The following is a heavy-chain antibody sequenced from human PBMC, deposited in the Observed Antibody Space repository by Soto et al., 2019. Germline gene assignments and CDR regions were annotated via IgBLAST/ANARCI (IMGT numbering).Heavy chain of an antibody. CDR1: GYTFSDSV. CDR2: IWYDGNNK. CDR3: ATADSSGYYYVIE. D-gene: IGHD3-22*01. V-gene: IGHV3-33*01. Sequence: QVHLVESGGGVVQPGTSLRLSCAASGYTFSDSVMHWVRQAPGKGLEWVAVIWYDGNNKYYADSVKGRFTISRDNSENMLFLQMNSLRAEDTAVYYCATADSSGYYYVIEWGQGTLVTVSS. J-gene: IGHJ4*02.